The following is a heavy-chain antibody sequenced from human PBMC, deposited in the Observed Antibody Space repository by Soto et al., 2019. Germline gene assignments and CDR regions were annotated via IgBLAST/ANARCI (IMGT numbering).Heavy chain of an antibody. CDR3: AKGIIPTVTTSGGGFDY. CDR2: ISWDGGST. Sequence: VQLVESGGVVVQPGGSLRLSCAASGFTFDDYTMHWVRQAPGKGLEWVSLISWDGGSTYYADSVKGRFTISRDNSKNSLYLQMNSLRTEDTALYYCAKGIIPTVTTSGGGFDYWGQGTLVTVSS. D-gene: IGHD4-17*01. J-gene: IGHJ4*02. CDR1: GFTFDDYT. V-gene: IGHV3-43*01.